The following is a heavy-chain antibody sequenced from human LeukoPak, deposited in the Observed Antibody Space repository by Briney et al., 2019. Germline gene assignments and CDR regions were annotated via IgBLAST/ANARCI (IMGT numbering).Heavy chain of an antibody. Sequence: GGSLRLSCEASGFTFSSYGLHWVRQAPGKGLEWVAFIRSDASYEYYIDSVKGRFTLSRDNSKNTLYLQMSTLRPEDTAVYYCARAYGSGSYFNPPHVDYWGQGTLVTVSS. CDR1: GFTFSSYG. J-gene: IGHJ4*02. CDR3: ARAYGSGSYFNPPHVDY. CDR2: IRSDASYE. V-gene: IGHV3-30*02. D-gene: IGHD3-10*01.